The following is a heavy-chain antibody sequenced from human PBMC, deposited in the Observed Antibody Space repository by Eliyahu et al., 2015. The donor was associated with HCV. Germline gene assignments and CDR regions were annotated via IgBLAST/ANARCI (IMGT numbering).Heavy chain of an antibody. D-gene: IGHD5-24*01. V-gene: IGHV1-3*04. Sequence: QVQLEQSGTEVKKPGASVKISCKASGYTFTSYSIHWVRQAPGQRLEWMGWMNTDNDNTKFSQKFQGRVTYSRDASATTAYMELSSLTSEDTAVYYCARDRDAYEILGLDFWGQGTLVTVSS. CDR2: MNTDNDNT. J-gene: IGHJ4*02. CDR1: GYTFTSYS. CDR3: ARDRDAYEILGLDF.